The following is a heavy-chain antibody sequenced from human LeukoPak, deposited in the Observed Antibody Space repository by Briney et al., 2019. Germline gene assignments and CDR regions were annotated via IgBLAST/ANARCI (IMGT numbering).Heavy chain of an antibody. D-gene: IGHD1-1*01. V-gene: IGHV3-21*01. CDR3: ARDSQWNPAEFAFDI. Sequence: GGSLRLSCAASGFTFSSYSMNWVRQAPGKGLEWVSSISSSSSYIYYADSVKGRFTISRDNAKNSLYLQMNSLRAEDTAVYYCARDSQWNPAEFAFDIWGQGTMVTVSS. CDR1: GFTFSSYS. CDR2: ISSSSSYI. J-gene: IGHJ3*02.